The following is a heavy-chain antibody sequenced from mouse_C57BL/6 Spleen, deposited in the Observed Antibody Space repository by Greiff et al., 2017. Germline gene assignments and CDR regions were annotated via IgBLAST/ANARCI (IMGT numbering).Heavy chain of an antibody. V-gene: IGHV1-61*01. CDR1: GYTFTSYW. Sequence: VQLQQPGAELVRPGSSVKLSCKASGYTFTSYWMDWVKQRPGQGLEWIGNIYPSDSETHYNQKFKDKATLTVDKSSSTAYLQLSSLTSEDSAVYYCARTLITRPYYCAMDYWGQGASVTVSS. CDR3: ARTLITRPYYCAMDY. D-gene: IGHD1-1*01. J-gene: IGHJ4*01. CDR2: IYPSDSET.